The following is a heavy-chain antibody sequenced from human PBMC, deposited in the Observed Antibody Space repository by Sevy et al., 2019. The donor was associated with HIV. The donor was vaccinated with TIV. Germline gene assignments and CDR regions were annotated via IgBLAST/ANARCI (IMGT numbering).Heavy chain of an antibody. CDR2: IYPGDSDT. Sequence: GESLKISCKGSGYSFTSYWIGWVRQMPGKGLEWMGIIYPGDSDTRYSPSFQGQVTISADKSISTAYLQGSSLKASDTAMYYWASQGPYYFGSGSYSNAFDIWGQGTMVTVSS. J-gene: IGHJ3*02. D-gene: IGHD3-10*01. CDR3: ASQGPYYFGSGSYSNAFDI. V-gene: IGHV5-51*01. CDR1: GYSFTSYW.